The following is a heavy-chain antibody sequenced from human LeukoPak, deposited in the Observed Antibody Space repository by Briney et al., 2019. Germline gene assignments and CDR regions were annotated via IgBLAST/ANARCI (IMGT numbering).Heavy chain of an antibody. CDR1: GFTFSNAW. V-gene: IGHV3-15*01. CDR2: IKSKTDGGTT. CDR3: TTQRTYCSGGSCIDY. D-gene: IGHD2-15*01. J-gene: IGHJ4*02. Sequence: GGSLRLSCAASGFTFSNAWMSWVRQAPGKGLEWVGRIKSKTDGGTTDYAAPVKGRFTISRDDSTNTLYLQMNSLKTAEPAVYYCTTQRTYCSGGSCIDYWGQGTLGTVSS.